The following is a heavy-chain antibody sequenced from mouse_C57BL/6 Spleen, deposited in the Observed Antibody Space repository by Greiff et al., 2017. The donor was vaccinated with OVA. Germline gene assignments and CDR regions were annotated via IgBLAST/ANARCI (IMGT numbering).Heavy chain of an antibody. CDR2: IYPGNSDT. Sequence: EVQLQESGTVLARPGASVKMSCKTSGYTFTSYWMHWVKQRPGQGLEWIGAIYPGNSDTSYNQKFKGKAKLTAVTSASTAYMELSSLTNEDSAVYYCTSSYGNYPSWFAYWGQGTLVTVSA. J-gene: IGHJ3*01. CDR1: GYTFTSYW. D-gene: IGHD2-10*02. CDR3: TSSYGNYPSWFAY. V-gene: IGHV1-5*01.